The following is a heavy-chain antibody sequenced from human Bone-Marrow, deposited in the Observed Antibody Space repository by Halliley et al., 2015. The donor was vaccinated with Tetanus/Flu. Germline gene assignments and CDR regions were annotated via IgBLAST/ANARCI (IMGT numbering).Heavy chain of an antibody. Sequence: SLRLSCAASGFTFSSYGMHWVRQAPGKGLEWVALIWHDGHNKNYVDSVKGRFTISRDNSNNTLYLQMSSLRVEDTAVYYCARVERRPIGSSWFLAPWGQGTLVSVSS. J-gene: IGHJ5*02. CDR2: IWHDGHNK. D-gene: IGHD6-13*01. CDR1: GFTFSSYG. V-gene: IGHV3-33*01. CDR3: ARVERRPIGSSWFLAP.